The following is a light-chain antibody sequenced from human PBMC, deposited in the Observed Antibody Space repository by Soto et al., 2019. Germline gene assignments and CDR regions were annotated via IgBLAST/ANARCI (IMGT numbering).Light chain of an antibody. CDR3: QVWDSLSDHHA. J-gene: IGLJ1*01. CDR2: DDS. Sequence: SYELTQPPSVSVAPGQTARISCGGNKIETKTVFWYQQKPGQAPVVVVSDDSVRPSGIPERFSGSNSGGTATLSIIGVEAGDEADYYCQVWDSLSDHHAFGPGTKVTVL. V-gene: IGLV3-21*02. CDR1: KIETKT.